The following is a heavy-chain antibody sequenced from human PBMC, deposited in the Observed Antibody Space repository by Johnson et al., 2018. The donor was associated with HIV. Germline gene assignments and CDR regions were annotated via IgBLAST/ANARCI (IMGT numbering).Heavy chain of an antibody. CDR3: AILTSITPQQDVFDV. CDR2: IRHDGSNK. J-gene: IGHJ3*01. D-gene: IGHD3-3*02. V-gene: IGHV3-30*02. Sequence: QVQLVESGGGVVQPGRYLRLSCAASGFTFSNYGLHWVRQAPGKGLEWVTFIRHDGSNKIYAASVKGRFTISRDNSKNTLYLQLTSLRPEETAVYFCAILTSITPQQDVFDVWGQGTMVIVSS. CDR1: GFTFSNYG.